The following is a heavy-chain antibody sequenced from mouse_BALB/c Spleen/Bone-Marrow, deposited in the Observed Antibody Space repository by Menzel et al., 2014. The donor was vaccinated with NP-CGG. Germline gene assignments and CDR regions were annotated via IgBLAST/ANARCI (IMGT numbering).Heavy chain of an antibody. V-gene: IGHV4-1*02. CDR1: GFDFSGFW. D-gene: IGHD2-3*01. J-gene: IGHJ3*01. CDR3: ARSGYYGGFAY. CDR2: INPDSSTI. Sequence: EVMLVESGGGLVQPGGSLKLSCAASGFDFSGFWMGWVRQAPGKGLEWIGEINPDSSTINYTPSLKDRFIISRDNTKNTLYLQKSKVRSEDAALYYCARSGYYGGFAYWGQGTLVTVSA.